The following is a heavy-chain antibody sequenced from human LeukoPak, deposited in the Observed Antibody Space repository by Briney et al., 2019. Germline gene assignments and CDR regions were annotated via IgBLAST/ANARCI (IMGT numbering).Heavy chain of an antibody. J-gene: IGHJ6*02. Sequence: PGGPLRLSCTASGFTLGDHAMSWVRQAPGKGLEWVGFIRSKAYGGTTEYAASVKGRFTISRDDSKSIAYLQMNSLKTEDTAVYYCNRGPIQLWLYYGMDVWGQGTTVIVSS. CDR2: IRSKAYGGTT. CDR3: NRGPIQLWLYYGMDV. V-gene: IGHV3-49*04. D-gene: IGHD5-18*01. CDR1: GFTLGDHA.